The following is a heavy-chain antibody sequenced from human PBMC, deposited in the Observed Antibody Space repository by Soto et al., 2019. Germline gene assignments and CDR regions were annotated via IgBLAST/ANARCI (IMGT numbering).Heavy chain of an antibody. CDR2: INPGGVRT. Sequence: QVQLVQSGAEVKKPGASVEVSCKASGYTFTTYYIHWVRHAPGQGLEWVGVINPGGVRTQYAQKFKDRVTMTSDTSTSTVYMDLSCLRSEDTAVYFCARGGNGDNVGYWYFDLWGRGTQVTVSP. D-gene: IGHD4-17*01. CDR3: ARGGNGDNVGYWYFDL. V-gene: IGHV1-46*01. J-gene: IGHJ2*01. CDR1: GYTFTTYY.